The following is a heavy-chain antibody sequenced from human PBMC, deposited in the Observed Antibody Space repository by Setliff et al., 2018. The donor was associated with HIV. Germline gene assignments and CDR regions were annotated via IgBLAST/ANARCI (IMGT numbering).Heavy chain of an antibody. CDR2: IKSKKDGGTT. J-gene: IGHJ4*02. Sequence: GGSLRLSCATSGFNFNEAWMSWVRQAPGKGLECVGRIKSKKDGGTTHYTAPVKGRFTISRDDSKNMVYLEMNSLQTDDTAVYYCTTRGTWDYRDYLDYWGQGTLVTVSS. CDR3: TTRGTWDYRDYLDY. CDR1: GFNFNEAW. V-gene: IGHV3-15*01. D-gene: IGHD1-26*01.